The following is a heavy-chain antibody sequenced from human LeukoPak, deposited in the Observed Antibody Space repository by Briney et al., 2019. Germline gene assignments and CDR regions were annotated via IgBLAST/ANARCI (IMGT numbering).Heavy chain of an antibody. CDR2: ISSTGGTI. D-gene: IGHD2-2*01. V-gene: IGHV3-48*04. J-gene: IGHJ4*02. CDR1: GFTFSSYA. Sequence: GGSLRLSCAASGFTFSSYAMNWVRQAPGKGLEWVSYISSTGGTIYYADSMKGRFTISRDNAKNSPYLQMNSLRSEDTAVYYCARALRYCSSTSCQYYFDYWGQGTLVTVSS. CDR3: ARALRYCSSTSCQYYFDY.